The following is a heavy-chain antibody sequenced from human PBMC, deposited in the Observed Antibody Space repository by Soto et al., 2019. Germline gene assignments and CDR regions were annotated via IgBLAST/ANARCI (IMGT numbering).Heavy chain of an antibody. CDR3: ARDPKEGVSIARGAIRGFDP. V-gene: IGHV1-69*13. Sequence: SVKVSCKASGGTFSSYAISWVRQAPGQGLEWMGGIIPIFGTANYAQKFQGRVTITADESTSTAYMELSSLRSEDTAVYYCARDPKEGVSIARGAIRGFDPWGQGTLVTVSS. CDR1: GGTFSSYA. CDR2: IIPIFGTA. J-gene: IGHJ5*02. D-gene: IGHD3-10*01.